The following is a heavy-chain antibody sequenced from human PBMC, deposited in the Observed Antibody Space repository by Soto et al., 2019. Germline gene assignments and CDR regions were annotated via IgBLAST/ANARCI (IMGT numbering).Heavy chain of an antibody. Sequence: EVQLVESGGGLVKPGGSLRLSCAASGFTFSNAWMSWVRQAPGKGLVWVGRIKSKTDGGTTDYAAPVKGRFTISRDDSKNTLYLQMNSMKTEDTAVYYCTTDTQPLYCSGGSCYSSPFYWGQGTLVTVSS. D-gene: IGHD2-15*01. V-gene: IGHV3-15*01. CDR2: IKSKTDGGTT. CDR1: GFTFSNAW. CDR3: TTDTQPLYCSGGSCYSSPFY. J-gene: IGHJ4*02.